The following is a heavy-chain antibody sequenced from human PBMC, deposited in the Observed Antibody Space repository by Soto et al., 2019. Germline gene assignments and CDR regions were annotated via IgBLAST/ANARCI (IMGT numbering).Heavy chain of an antibody. J-gene: IGHJ4*02. CDR3: ARLESGSLDS. V-gene: IGHV3-7*01. CDR1: GSSIANYW. D-gene: IGHD1-26*01. CDR2: IKLDGSSQ. Sequence: EVQLVESGGGLVQPGGSLRLSCAASGSSIANYWMNWVRQAPGKGLEWVGNIKLDGSSQYYLGSVRGRFTISRDNAHNSLYLQMNNLRAEDTAIYYCARLESGSLDSWGQGTLVTVSS.